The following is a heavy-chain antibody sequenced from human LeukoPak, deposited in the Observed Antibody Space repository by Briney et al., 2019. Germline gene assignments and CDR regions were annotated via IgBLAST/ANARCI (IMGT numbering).Heavy chain of an antibody. CDR2: INHSGST. CDR1: GGSFSGYY. CDR3: ARASGSYNDALDI. J-gene: IGHJ3*02. Sequence: SETLSLTCAVYGGSFSGYYWSWIRQPPGKGLEWIGEINHSGSTNYNPSLKSRVTISVDTSKNQFSLKLSSVTAADTAVYYCARASGSYNDALDIWGQGTMVTVSS. D-gene: IGHD1-26*01. V-gene: IGHV4-34*01.